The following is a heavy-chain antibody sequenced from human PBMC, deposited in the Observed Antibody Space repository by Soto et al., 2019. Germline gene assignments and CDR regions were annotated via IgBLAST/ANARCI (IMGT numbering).Heavy chain of an antibody. Sequence: ASVKVSCKASGYTFTSYYMHWVRQAPGQGLEWMGIINPSGGSTSYAQKFQGRVTMTRDTSTSTVYMELSSLRSEDTAVYYCARENYSYDSSGYDLGGAFDICGQGTMVTVSS. CDR2: INPSGGST. V-gene: IGHV1-46*01. CDR1: GYTFTSYY. J-gene: IGHJ3*02. D-gene: IGHD3-22*01. CDR3: ARENYSYDSSGYDLGGAFDI.